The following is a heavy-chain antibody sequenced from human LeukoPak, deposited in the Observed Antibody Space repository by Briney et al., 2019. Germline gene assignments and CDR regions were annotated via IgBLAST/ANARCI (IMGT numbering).Heavy chain of an antibody. CDR2: INSDGSSI. D-gene: IGHD5-12*01. V-gene: IGHV3-74*03. CDR3: AREGRVSGYDFDC. CDR1: GFTFSSYW. J-gene: IGHJ4*02. Sequence: GGSLRLSCAASGFTFSSYWMHWVRQAPGKGLMWFSRINSDGSSITYADSVKGRFTISRDNAKNTLYLQMNSLRVEDTAVYYCAREGRVSGYDFDCWGQGTLVTVSS.